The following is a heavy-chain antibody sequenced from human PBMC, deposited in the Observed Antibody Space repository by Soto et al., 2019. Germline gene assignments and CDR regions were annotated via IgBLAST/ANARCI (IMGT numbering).Heavy chain of an antibody. Sequence: EVQLLESGGGLVQPGGSRRLSGAASGFTFSSYAMSWVRQAPGKGLEWVSAISGSGGGTYYADSVKGRLTISRDNSKNTLYLQMNSLRAEDTAVYYCADYGGKGFDIWGQGTMVTVSS. CDR1: GFTFSSYA. CDR3: ADYGGKGFDI. CDR2: ISGSGGGT. D-gene: IGHD4-17*01. V-gene: IGHV3-23*01. J-gene: IGHJ3*02.